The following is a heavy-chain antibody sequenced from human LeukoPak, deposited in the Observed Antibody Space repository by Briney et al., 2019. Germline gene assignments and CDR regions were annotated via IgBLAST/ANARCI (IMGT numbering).Heavy chain of an antibody. CDR1: GGSISSYY. V-gene: IGHV4-4*07. CDR2: IYTSEST. CDR3: AGVPHDYGDYEAFDI. Sequence: SETLSLACTVSGGSISSYYWSCIRQPAGKGLEWIGRIYTSESTNYNPSLKSRVTMSIDTSKNQFSLKLSSVTAADTAVYYCAGVPHDYGDYEAFDIWGRGTMFTVSS. J-gene: IGHJ3*02. D-gene: IGHD4-17*01.